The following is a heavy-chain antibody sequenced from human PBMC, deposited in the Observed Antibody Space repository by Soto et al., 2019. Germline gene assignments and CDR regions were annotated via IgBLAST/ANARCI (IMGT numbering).Heavy chain of an antibody. CDR3: ARDGCDPGESFDP. J-gene: IGHJ5*02. D-gene: IGHD3-16*01. Sequence: SETLSLTCTVSGGSISSGGYYWSWIRQHPGKGLEWIGYIYYSGSTYYNPSLKSRVTIPVDTSKNQFSLKLSSVTAADTAVYYCARDGCDPGESFDPWGHGTLVTVSS. V-gene: IGHV4-31*03. CDR1: GGSISSGGYY. CDR2: IYYSGST.